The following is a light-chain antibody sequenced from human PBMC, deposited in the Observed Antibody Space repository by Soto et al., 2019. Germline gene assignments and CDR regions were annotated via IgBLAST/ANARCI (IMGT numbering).Light chain of an antibody. Sequence: QAVVTQPASVSESLGQSITISCTGTSSDVGYYNYVSWYQHHPGKAPKLMIYDVSNRPSGVSRRFSGSKSGNTASLTISGLRAEDEADYYCTSYTTSSTLVFGGGTKLTVL. CDR1: SSDVGYYNY. J-gene: IGLJ2*01. V-gene: IGLV2-14*03. CDR2: DVS. CDR3: TSYTTSSTLV.